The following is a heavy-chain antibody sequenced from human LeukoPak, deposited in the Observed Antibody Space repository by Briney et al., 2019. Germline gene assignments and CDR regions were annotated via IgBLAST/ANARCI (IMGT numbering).Heavy chain of an antibody. CDR3: ARMGFSTVGATHFDS. CDR2: IYPGDSDT. D-gene: IGHD1-26*01. CDR1: SYSFTSYW. Sequence: GESLKIYCKGSSYSFTSYWIGWVRQLPGKGLECMGIIYPGDSDTRYSPSFQGQVTISADKSISTAYLQWSSLKASDTAMYYCARMGFSTVGATHFDSWGQGTLVTVSS. V-gene: IGHV5-51*01. J-gene: IGHJ4*02.